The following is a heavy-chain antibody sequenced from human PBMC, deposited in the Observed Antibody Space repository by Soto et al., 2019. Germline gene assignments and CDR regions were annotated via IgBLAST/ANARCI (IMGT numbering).Heavy chain of an antibody. Sequence: XESLRLSFAASGFTVSSYPMSWVRQAPGMGLEWVSTLSGGGESTFYADSVKGRFTISRDNSKNTLYLQMNSLRAEDTAVYYCAKVNTIFGVDYYYYGMDVWAQGTTVTVSS. J-gene: IGHJ6*02. CDR3: AKVNTIFGVDYYYYGMDV. D-gene: IGHD3-3*01. CDR1: GFTVSSYP. CDR2: LSGGGEST. V-gene: IGHV3-23*01.